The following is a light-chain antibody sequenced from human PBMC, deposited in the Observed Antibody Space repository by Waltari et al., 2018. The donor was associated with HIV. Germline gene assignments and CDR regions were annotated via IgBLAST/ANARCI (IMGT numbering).Light chain of an antibody. CDR3: QKYNSAPWT. CDR1: PGISNY. CDR2: AAS. V-gene: IGKV1-27*01. J-gene: IGKJ1*01. Sequence: DIQMTQSPSSLSASVGARVTITCRASPGISNYLAWYQQKPGKVPKLLIYAASTLQSGAPSRFSGSGSGTDFTLTISSLQPEDVATYYCQKYNSAPWTFGQGTKVEIK.